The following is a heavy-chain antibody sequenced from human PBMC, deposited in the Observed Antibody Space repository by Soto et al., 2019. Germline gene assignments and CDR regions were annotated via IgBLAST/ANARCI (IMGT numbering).Heavy chain of an antibody. D-gene: IGHD6-19*01. J-gene: IGHJ4*02. V-gene: IGHV1-18*04. Sequence: ASVKVSCKASGYTFTSYGISWVRQAPGQGLEWMGWISAYNGNTNYAQKLQGRVTMTTDTSTSTAYMELRSLRSDDTAVYYCARDQTIAVAGVNFDYWGQGTLVTVSS. CDR1: GYTFTSYG. CDR3: ARDQTIAVAGVNFDY. CDR2: ISAYNGNT.